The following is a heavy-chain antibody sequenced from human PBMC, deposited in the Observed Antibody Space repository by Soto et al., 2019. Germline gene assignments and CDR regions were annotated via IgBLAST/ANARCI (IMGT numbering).Heavy chain of an antibody. J-gene: IGHJ6*02. CDR1: GGTFSSCG. CDR2: LIPTFGTT. CDR3: ARPYCSGGSCYRLGMDV. V-gene: IGHV1-69*06. Sequence: SVKVSCKASGGTFSSCGITWVRQAPGQGLEWMGGLIPTFGTTSYAQKFQGRVTISADKSTYTAYMELSSLKFEDTAMYYCARPYCSGGSCYRLGMDVWGQGTTVTISS. D-gene: IGHD2-15*01.